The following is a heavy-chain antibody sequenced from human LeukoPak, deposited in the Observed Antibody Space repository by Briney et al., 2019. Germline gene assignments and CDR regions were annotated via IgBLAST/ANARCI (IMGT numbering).Heavy chain of an antibody. D-gene: IGHD3-22*01. CDR3: ARGRDSSGYYADY. J-gene: IGHJ4*02. V-gene: IGHV4-59*01. CDR2: VHDSGST. CDR1: GGSINNYY. Sequence: SETLSLTCAVFGGSINNYYWSWIRQPPGKGLEWIGYVHDSGSTKYNPSVKSRVTISVDTSKNQFSLKLSSVTAADTAVYYCARGRDSSGYYADYWGQGTLVTVSS.